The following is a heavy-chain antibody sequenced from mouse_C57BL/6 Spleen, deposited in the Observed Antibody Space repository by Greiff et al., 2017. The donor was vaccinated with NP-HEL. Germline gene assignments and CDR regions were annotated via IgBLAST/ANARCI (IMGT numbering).Heavy chain of an antibody. Sequence: EVQGVESGGDLVKPGGSLKLSCAASGFTFSSYGMSWVRQTPDKRLEWVATISSGGSYNYYPDSVKGRFTISRDNAKNTLYLQMSSLKSEDTAMYYCARVYSNYEDYYAMDYWGQGTSVTVSS. V-gene: IGHV5-6*01. D-gene: IGHD2-5*01. CDR3: ARVYSNYEDYYAMDY. CDR2: ISSGGSYN. J-gene: IGHJ4*01. CDR1: GFTFSSYG.